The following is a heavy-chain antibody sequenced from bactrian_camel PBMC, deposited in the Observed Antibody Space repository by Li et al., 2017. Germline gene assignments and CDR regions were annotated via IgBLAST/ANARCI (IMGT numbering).Heavy chain of an antibody. D-gene: IGHD7*01. CDR3: AALTPIRWTGVCEPHRTWQY. Sequence: HVQLVESGGGSVQTGGSLILSCAASGRTYTNWCMSWFRQVPGKEREALAAIVTLTNSPAYVESVKGRFTISRDNAKNTVYLQMNSLQPDDTAVYYCAALTPIRWTGVCEPHRTWQYSGQGTQVTVS. CDR2: IVTLTNSP. V-gene: IGHV3-3*01. CDR1: GRTYTNWC. J-gene: IGHJ4*01.